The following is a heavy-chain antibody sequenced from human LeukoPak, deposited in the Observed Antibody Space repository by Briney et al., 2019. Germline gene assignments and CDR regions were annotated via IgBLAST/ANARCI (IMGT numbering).Heavy chain of an antibody. CDR3: ATDTSYCDSSGPVY. V-gene: IGHV3-30*03. CDR1: GFTFSSYG. CDR2: ISYDGSNK. Sequence: GGSLRLSCAASGFTFSSYGMHWVRQAPGKGLEGGAVISYDGSNKYYADSVKGRFTISRDNSKNTLYLQMNSLRAEDTAVYACATDTSYCDSSGPVYWGQGTLVTVSS. J-gene: IGHJ4*02. D-gene: IGHD3-22*01.